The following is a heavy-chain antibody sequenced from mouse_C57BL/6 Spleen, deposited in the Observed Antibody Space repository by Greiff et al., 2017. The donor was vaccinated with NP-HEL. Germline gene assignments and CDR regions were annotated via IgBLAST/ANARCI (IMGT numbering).Heavy chain of an antibody. J-gene: IGHJ3*01. V-gene: IGHV1-55*01. D-gene: IGHD2-10*01. CDR3: ARRLQGFAY. CDR2: IYPGSGST. Sequence: QVHVKQSGAELVKPGASVKMSCKASGYTFTSYWITWVKQRPGQGLEWIGDIYPGSGSTNYNEKFKSKATLTVDTSSSTAYMELRSLTSEDSAVYYCARRLQGFAYWGQGTLVTVSA. CDR1: GYTFTSYW.